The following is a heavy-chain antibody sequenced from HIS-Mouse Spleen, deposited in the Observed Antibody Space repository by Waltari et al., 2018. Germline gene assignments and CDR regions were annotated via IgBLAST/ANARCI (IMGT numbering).Heavy chain of an antibody. CDR3: AREIPYSSSWYDWYFDL. Sequence: QLQLQESGPGLVKPSETLSLTCTVSGGSISSSSYYWGWIRQPPGKGLEWIGSIYYSWGHYSNPSLKTRVTISVDPSKNPFSLKLSSVNAAGTAVYYCAREIPYSSSWYDWYFDLWGRGTLVTVSS. D-gene: IGHD6-13*01. CDR1: GGSISSSSYY. J-gene: IGHJ2*01. V-gene: IGHV4-39*07. CDR2: IYYSWGH.